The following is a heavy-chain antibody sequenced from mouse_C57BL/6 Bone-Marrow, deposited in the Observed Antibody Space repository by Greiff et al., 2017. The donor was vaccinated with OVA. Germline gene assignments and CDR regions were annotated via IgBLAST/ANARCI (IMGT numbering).Heavy chain of an antibody. J-gene: IGHJ1*03. D-gene: IGHD2-3*01. Sequence: VQLQQSGTVLARPGASVKMSCKTSGYTFTSYWMHWVKQRPGQGLEWIGAIYPGNSDTSYNQKFKGKAKLTAVTSASTAYMELSSLTNEDSAVYYCTRWDDYGYFDVWAQGPRSPSPQ. CDR1: GYTFTSYW. V-gene: IGHV1-5*01. CDR2: IYPGNSDT. CDR3: TRWDDYGYFDV.